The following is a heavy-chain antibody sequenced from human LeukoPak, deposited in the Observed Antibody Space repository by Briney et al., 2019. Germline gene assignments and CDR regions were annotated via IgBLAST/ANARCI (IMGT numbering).Heavy chain of an antibody. CDR1: GGSFSGYY. CDR2: INHSGST. D-gene: IGHD3-16*01. Sequence: SETLSLTCAVYGGSFSGYYWSWIRQPPGKGLEWIGEINHSGSTNYNPSLKSRVTISVDTSKNQFSLKLSSVTAADTAMYYCARRTFGGVIKYWGQGTLVTVSS. CDR3: ARRTFGGVIKY. V-gene: IGHV4-34*01. J-gene: IGHJ4*02.